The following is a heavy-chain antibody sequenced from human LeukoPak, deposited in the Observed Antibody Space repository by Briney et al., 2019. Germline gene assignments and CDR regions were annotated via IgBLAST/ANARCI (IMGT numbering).Heavy chain of an antibody. J-gene: IGHJ6*03. V-gene: IGHV4-39*07. CDR3: ARAGKLSDSGYYYYYMDV. CDR2: ISYSRNT. D-gene: IGHD1-14*01. Sequence: WETLSLTCTVSGGSINNSNSYWGWIRQPPGKRLEWLGTISYSRNTYYKPPLKSRVTISVDTSKNQFSLKLSSVTAADTAVYYCARAGKLSDSGYYYYYMDVWGKGTTVTVSS. CDR1: GGSINNSNSY.